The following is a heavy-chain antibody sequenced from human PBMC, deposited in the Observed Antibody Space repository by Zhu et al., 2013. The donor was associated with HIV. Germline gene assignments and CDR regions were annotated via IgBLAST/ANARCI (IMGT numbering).Heavy chain of an antibody. CDR3: ASDLWGKAFDI. Sequence: QLQLVQSGAEVKKAGSSVKVSCKASGGTFSSYAFSWVRQAPGQGPEWMGGIIPMLGTPNYAQKFLGRLTIVADKSTNTAYMELSSLRSDDTALYYCASDLWGKAFDIWGQGTMVTVSS. CDR1: GGTFSSYA. V-gene: IGHV1-69*06. D-gene: IGHD3-16*01. CDR2: IIPMLGTP. J-gene: IGHJ3*02.